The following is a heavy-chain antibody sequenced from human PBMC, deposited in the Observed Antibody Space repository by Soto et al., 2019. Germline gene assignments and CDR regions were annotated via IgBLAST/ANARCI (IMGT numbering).Heavy chain of an antibody. CDR1: GGSIIDSGFH. D-gene: IGHD6-13*01. Sequence: SEPQSLTCTVSGGSIIDSGFHRVMNRQPPGKGLEWIGSIYYSGSTYYSPSLKSRVTISVDTSKNQFSLKLSSVTAADTAVFYCARRERAAGTDWWFDPWGQGTLVTVSS. J-gene: IGHJ5*02. CDR2: IYYSGST. CDR3: ARRERAAGTDWWFDP. V-gene: IGHV4-39*01.